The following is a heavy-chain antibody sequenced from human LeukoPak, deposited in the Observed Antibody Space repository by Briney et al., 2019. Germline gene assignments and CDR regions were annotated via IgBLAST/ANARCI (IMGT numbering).Heavy chain of an antibody. CDR1: GFTVSSNY. CDR3: ARDPYSINYYDSSGSEGDFDY. CDR2: IYRGGST. V-gene: IGHV3-66*01. D-gene: IGHD3-22*01. J-gene: IGHJ4*02. Sequence: GGSLRLSCAASGFTVSSNYMSWVRQAPGKGLEWVSVIYRGGSTYYADSVKGRFTISRDNSKNTLYLQMNSLRAEDTAVYYCARDPYSINYYDSSGSEGDFDYWGQGTLVTVSS.